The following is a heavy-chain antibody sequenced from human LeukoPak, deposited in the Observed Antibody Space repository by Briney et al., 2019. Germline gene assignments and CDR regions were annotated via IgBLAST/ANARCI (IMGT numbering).Heavy chain of an antibody. CDR3: AREGKQLGKRFDP. V-gene: IGHV1-2*06. CDR1: GYTFTGYY. D-gene: IGHD6-6*01. Sequence: GASVNVSCKASGYTFTGYYMHWVRQAPGQGLEWMGRINPNSGGTNYAQKFQGRVTMTRDTSISTAYMELSRLRSDDTAVYYCAREGKQLGKRFDPWGQGTLVTVSS. CDR2: INPNSGGT. J-gene: IGHJ5*02.